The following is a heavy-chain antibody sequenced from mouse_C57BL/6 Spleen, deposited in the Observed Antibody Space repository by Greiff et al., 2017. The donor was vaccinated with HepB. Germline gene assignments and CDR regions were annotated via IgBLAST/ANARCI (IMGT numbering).Heavy chain of an antibody. CDR1: GYTFTSYW. V-gene: IGHV1-72*01. D-gene: IGHD2-10*01. CDR2: IDPNSGGT. J-gene: IGHJ1*03. CDR3: ARSSLLPWYFDV. Sequence: VQLQQPGAELVKPGASVKLSCKASGYTFTSYWMHWVKQRPGRGLEWIGRIDPNSGGTKYNEKFKSKATLTVDKPSSTAYMKLSRLTSEDSAVYLCARSSLLPWYFDVWGTGTTVTVSS.